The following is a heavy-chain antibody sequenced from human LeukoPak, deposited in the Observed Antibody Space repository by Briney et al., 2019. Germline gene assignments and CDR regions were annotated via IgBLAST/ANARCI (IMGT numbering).Heavy chain of an antibody. Sequence: PGGSLRLSCAASGFTFSSYAMSWVRQAPGKGLEWVSGISGSDGSTNYADSVKGRFTISRENSKNTLYLQMNSLKTEDTAVYYCTTDGVGIEGATFDYWGQGTLVTVSS. CDR1: GFTFSSYA. CDR3: TTDGVGIEGATFDY. CDR2: ISGSDGST. J-gene: IGHJ4*02. V-gene: IGHV3-23*01. D-gene: IGHD1-26*01.